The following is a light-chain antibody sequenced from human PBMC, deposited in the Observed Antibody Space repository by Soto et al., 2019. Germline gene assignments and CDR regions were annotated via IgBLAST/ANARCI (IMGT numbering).Light chain of an antibody. J-gene: IGLJ3*02. CDR2: EVS. V-gene: IGLV2-14*01. Sequence: QSALTQPASVSGSPGQSITISCIGSRSDVGNYNYVSWYQQHPGKAPKVIIYEVSSRPSWVSIRFSGSKSGNTASLTISGLQAEDEADYFCSSYSSDSASPWVFGGVTQLTVL. CDR3: SSYSSDSASPWV. CDR1: RSDVGNYNY.